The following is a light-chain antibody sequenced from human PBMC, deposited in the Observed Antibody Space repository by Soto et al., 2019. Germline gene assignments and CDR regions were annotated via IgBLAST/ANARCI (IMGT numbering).Light chain of an antibody. Sequence: DIQMTQSPATVSASVGDRVIITCRASQTISPWLAWYQQKPGRAPKLLIYDASTLQSGVPSRFSGSGSGTEFTLTINNLQPDDFATYYCHQYKNYSPLTFGGGTRVDTK. CDR2: DAS. V-gene: IGKV1-5*01. CDR1: QTISPW. J-gene: IGKJ4*01. CDR3: HQYKNYSPLT.